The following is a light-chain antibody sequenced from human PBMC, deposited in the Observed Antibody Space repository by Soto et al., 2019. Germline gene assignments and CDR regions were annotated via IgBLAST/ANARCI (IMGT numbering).Light chain of an antibody. CDR1: SGDIGGYNY. CDR3: SSYTTSPSPQWV. Sequence: QSALTQPASVSGSPGQSITISCTGTSGDIGGYNYVSWYQQHPGKAPKLLISEVTNRPSGVSNRFSGSKSGNTASLTISGLQAEDEADYYCSSYTTSPSPQWVFAGGTKLTVL. CDR2: EVT. V-gene: IGLV2-14*01. J-gene: IGLJ3*02.